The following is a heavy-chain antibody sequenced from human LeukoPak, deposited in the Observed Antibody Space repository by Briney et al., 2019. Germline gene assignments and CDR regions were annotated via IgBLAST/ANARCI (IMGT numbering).Heavy chain of an antibody. CDR3: TTDGVDTVFDY. V-gene: IGHV3-15*01. J-gene: IGHJ4*02. Sequence: GGSLRLSCAASGFTFDDYAMHWVRQGPGKGLEWVGRIKSKTDGGTTDYAAPVKGRFTISRDDSKNTLYLQMNSLKTEDTAVYYCTTDGVDTVFDYWGQGTLVTVSS. D-gene: IGHD5-18*01. CDR1: GFTFDDYA. CDR2: IKSKTDGGTT.